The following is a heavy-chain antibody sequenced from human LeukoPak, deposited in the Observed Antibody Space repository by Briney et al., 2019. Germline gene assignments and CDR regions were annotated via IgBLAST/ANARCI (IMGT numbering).Heavy chain of an antibody. D-gene: IGHD4-23*01. Sequence: KPSETLSLTCTVSGGSISSYYWSWIRQPPGKGLEWIGYIYYSGSTNYNPSLKSRVTISVDTSKNQFSLKLSSVTAADTAVYYCARRWAAQFDYWRQGTLVTVSS. J-gene: IGHJ4*02. CDR2: IYYSGST. CDR1: GGSISSYY. V-gene: IGHV4-59*01. CDR3: ARRWAAQFDY.